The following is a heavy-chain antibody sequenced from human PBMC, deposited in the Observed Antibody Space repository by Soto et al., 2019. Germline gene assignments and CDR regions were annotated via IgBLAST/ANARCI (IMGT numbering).Heavy chain of an antibody. D-gene: IGHD6-19*01. J-gene: IGHJ4*02. V-gene: IGHV4-59*01. CDR3: ARDTSSGWPDY. CDR2: IYYSGST. CDR1: GGSLSSYY. Sequence: SETLSLTCPVSGGSLSSYYWSWIRPPPGKGLEWIGYIYYSGSTNYNPSLKSRVTISVDTSKNQFSLKLSSVTAADTAVYYCARDTSSGWPDYWGQGTLVTVSS.